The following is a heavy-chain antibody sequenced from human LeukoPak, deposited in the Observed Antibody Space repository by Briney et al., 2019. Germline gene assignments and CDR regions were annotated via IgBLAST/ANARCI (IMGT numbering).Heavy chain of an antibody. V-gene: IGHV3-7*01. CDR2: IKQDGSEK. CDR1: GFTFSSYW. D-gene: IGHD3-22*01. CDR3: ARVAMSDSSGYCDY. J-gene: IGHJ4*02. Sequence: GGSLRLSCAASGFTFSSYWMSWVRQAPGEGLEWVANIKQDGSEKYYVDSVKGRFTISRDNAKNSLYLQMNSLRADDTAVYYCARVAMSDSSGYCDYWGQGTLVTVSS.